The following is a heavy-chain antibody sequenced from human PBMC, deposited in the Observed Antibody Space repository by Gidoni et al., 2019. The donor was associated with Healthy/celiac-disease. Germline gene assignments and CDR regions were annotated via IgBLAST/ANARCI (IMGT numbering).Heavy chain of an antibody. CDR2: INSDGSST. D-gene: IGHD3-16*02. V-gene: IGHV3-74*01. CDR1: GFTFSSYW. J-gene: IGHJ4*02. CDR3: ASDIIGAYYFDY. Sequence: EVQLVESGGGLVQPGGSLSLSCAPSGFTFSSYWMHWVRQAPGKGLVWVSRINSDGSSTSYADSVKGRFTISRDNAKNTLYLQMNSLRAEDTAVYYCASDIIGAYYFDYWGQGTLVTVSS.